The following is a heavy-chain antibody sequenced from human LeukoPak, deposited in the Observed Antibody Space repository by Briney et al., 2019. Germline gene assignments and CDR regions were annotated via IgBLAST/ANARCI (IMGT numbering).Heavy chain of an antibody. CDR1: GDSVSRHSAA. D-gene: IGHD1-26*01. CDR3: ARSGSYNFDY. J-gene: IGHJ4*02. V-gene: IGHV6-1*01. CDR2: THHRSKWYN. Sequence: SHTLSLTCAISGDSVSRHSAAGNWIRQSPSRGLEWLGSTHHRSKWYNDYALSVKSRISVNPDTPKNQFSLQLNSVTPEDTAVYYCARSGSYNFDYWGQGTLVTVSS.